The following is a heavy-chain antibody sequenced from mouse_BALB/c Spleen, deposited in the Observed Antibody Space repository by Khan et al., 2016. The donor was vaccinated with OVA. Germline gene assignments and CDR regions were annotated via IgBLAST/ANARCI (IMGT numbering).Heavy chain of an antibody. CDR3: ARWPRGY. Sequence: EVQLQESGAELVKPGASVKLSCTASGYNIKDNYMHWVKQRPEQGLEWIGRIDPANGNTEYDPKFQGKATITADTPSITAYLQLSSLTSEDTAVYYCARWPRGYWGQGTTLTVSS. CDR2: IDPANGNT. CDR1: GYNIKDNY. J-gene: IGHJ2*01. V-gene: IGHV14-3*02.